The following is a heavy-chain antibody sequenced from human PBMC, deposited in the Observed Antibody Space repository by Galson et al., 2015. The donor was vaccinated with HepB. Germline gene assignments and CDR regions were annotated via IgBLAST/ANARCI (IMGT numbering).Heavy chain of an antibody. D-gene: IGHD6-19*01. CDR2: ISYDGSNK. J-gene: IGHJ4*02. CDR3: ARYRGAVAGGELDY. CDR1: GFTFSSYA. Sequence: SLRLSCAASGFTFSSYAMHWVRQAPGKGLEWVAVISYDGSNKYYADSVKGRFTISRDNSKNTLYLQMNSLRAEDTAVYYCARYRGAVAGGELDYWGQGTLVTVSS. V-gene: IGHV3-30-3*01.